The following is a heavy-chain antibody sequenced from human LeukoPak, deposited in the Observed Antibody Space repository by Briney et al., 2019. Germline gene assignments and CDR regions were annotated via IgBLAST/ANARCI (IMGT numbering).Heavy chain of an antibody. CDR2: INSDRSCT. CDR1: GYIFTNYN. D-gene: IGHD3-10*01. V-gene: IGHV1-2*02. Sequence: ASVKVSCTASGYIFTNYNMHWVRQAPGQGLEWMGWINSDRSCTNYAQKFQGRVTMTRDKAISTAYMELNRLRSDDTAVYYCARDLAGRSGYWGQGTLVTVSS. J-gene: IGHJ4*02. CDR3: ARDLAGRSGY.